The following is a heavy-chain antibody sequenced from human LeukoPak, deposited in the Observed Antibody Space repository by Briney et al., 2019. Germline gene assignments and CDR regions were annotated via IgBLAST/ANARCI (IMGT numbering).Heavy chain of an antibody. Sequence: GGSLRLSCVVSGFTLSNYDIYWIRQAPGKGLEWATFIRYDGSNQYYADSVKGRFTISRDNSKNTLYLQMNSLRAEDTAVYYCAKTRVDYDSSGYYLGYWGQGTLVTVSS. J-gene: IGHJ4*02. CDR1: GFTLSNYD. V-gene: IGHV3-30*02. CDR3: AKTRVDYDSSGYYLGY. D-gene: IGHD3-22*01. CDR2: IRYDGSNQ.